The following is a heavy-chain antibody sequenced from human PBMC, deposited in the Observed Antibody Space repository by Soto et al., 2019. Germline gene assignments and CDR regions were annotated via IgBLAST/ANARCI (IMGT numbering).Heavy chain of an antibody. V-gene: IGHV3-53*01. CDR3: AGGHGYYHTHGSSGYYVDS. CDR1: GFTVSNKY. CDR2: IHSGNTT. J-gene: IGHJ4*02. D-gene: IGHD3-22*01. Sequence: EVQLVESGGGLVQPGGSLRLSCAASGFTVSNKYMRWVRQSAGKGLVCVSFIHSGNTTYYAESVKGRFTISRDNSENTLYRQMVSLGDADTAVYYCAGGHGYYHTHGSSGYYVDSRAQRTLVAVSS.